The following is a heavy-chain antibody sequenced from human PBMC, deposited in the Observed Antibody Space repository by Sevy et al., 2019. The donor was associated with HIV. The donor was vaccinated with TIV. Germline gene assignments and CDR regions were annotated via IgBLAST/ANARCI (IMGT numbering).Heavy chain of an antibody. CDR1: GGSFSGYY. CDR2: INHSGST. CDR3: ARTMPAARNYFDY. V-gene: IGHV4-34*01. J-gene: IGHJ4*02. Sequence: SETLSLTCAVYGGSFSGYYWSWIRQPPGKGLEWIGEINHSGSTNYIPSLKSRVTISVDKSKNQFSLKVSSVTAAATAVYYCARTMPAARNYFDYWGQGTLVTVSS. D-gene: IGHD2-2*01.